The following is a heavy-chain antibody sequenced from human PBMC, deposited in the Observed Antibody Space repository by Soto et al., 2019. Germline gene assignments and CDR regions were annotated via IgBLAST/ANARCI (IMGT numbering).Heavy chain of an antibody. Sequence: SGGSLRLSCAASDFAFTNAWINWVRQAPGKGLEWVGRIKSKTHGGTTDFAAPVKGRFTISRDNSKNTLYLQMNSLRAEDTAVYYCAKIGGRGVVTTHNYFDYWGQGTLVTVSS. J-gene: IGHJ4*02. CDR2: IKSKTHGGTT. CDR1: DFAFTNAW. V-gene: IGHV3-15*07. CDR3: AKIGGRGVVTTHNYFDY. D-gene: IGHD2-21*02.